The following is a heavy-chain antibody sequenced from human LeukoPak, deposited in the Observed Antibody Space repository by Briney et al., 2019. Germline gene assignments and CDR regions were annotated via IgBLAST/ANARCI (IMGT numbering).Heavy chain of an antibody. CDR3: ARDRRSRYCSSSSCYLGCFDP. J-gene: IGHJ5*02. D-gene: IGHD2-2*01. Sequence: SVKVSCKASGGTFTNYAISWVRQATGQGLEWMGGIIPIFGTTIYAQKFQGRVTITADEFTSTAYMELNSLRSEDTAVYYCARDRRSRYCSSSSCYLGCFDPWGQGTLVTVSS. V-gene: IGHV1-69*01. CDR2: IIPIFGTT. CDR1: GGTFTNYA.